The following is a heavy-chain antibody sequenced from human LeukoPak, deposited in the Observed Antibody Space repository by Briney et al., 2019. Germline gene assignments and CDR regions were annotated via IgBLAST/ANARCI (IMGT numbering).Heavy chain of an antibody. D-gene: IGHD1-20*01. Sequence: PGGSLRLSCAASGFTFSSYAMSWVRQAPGKGLEWVSAISGSGGSTYYADSVKGRFTISRDNSKNTLYLQMNSLRAEDTAVYYCARDNFIPPLYYYGMDVWGQGTTVTVSS. CDR1: GFTFSSYA. V-gene: IGHV3-23*01. CDR3: ARDNFIPPLYYYGMDV. CDR2: ISGSGGST. J-gene: IGHJ6*02.